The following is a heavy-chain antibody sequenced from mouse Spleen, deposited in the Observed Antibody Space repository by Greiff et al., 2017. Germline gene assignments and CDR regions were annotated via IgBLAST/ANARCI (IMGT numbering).Heavy chain of an antibody. V-gene: IGHV1-5*01. CDR2: IYPGNSDT. CDR1: GYSFTSYW. Sequence: EVHLVESGTVLARPGASVKMSCKASGYSFTSYWMHWVKQRPGQGLEWIGAIYPGNSDTSYNQKFKGKAKLTAVTSASTAYMELSSLTNEDSAVYYCTSPFITTAYYFDYWGQGTTLTVSS. D-gene: IGHD1-2*01. CDR3: TSPFITTAYYFDY. J-gene: IGHJ2*01.